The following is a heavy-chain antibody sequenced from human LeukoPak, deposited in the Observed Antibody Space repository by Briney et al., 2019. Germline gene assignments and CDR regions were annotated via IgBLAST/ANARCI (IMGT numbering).Heavy chain of an antibody. D-gene: IGHD1-26*01. CDR1: GFTFSDYY. J-gene: IGHJ1*01. V-gene: IGHV3-11*06. CDR2: ITSSSSYT. Sequence: AGSLRLSCTASGFTFSDYYMNWIRQAPGKGLEWISYITSSSSYTKYADSVKGRFTMSRDNAKNSLYLQMNSLRAEDTAVYYCATQGIYSGSYYGVWGQGTLVTVSS. CDR3: ATQGIYSGSYYGV.